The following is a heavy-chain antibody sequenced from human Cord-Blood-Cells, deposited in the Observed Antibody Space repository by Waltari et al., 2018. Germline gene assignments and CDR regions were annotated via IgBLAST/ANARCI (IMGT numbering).Heavy chain of an antibody. D-gene: IGHD3-10*01. Sequence: QVQLQQWGAGLLKPSETLSLTCAVYGGSFSGYYWSWIRQPPGKGLEWIGEINHRGSTNYNPSLKSRVTISVDTSKNQFSLKLSSVTAADTAVYYCARVPMVRGVIITYYYYYMDVWGKGTTVTVSS. CDR3: ARVPMVRGVIITYYYYYMDV. V-gene: IGHV4-34*01. CDR2: INHRGST. J-gene: IGHJ6*03. CDR1: GGSFSGYY.